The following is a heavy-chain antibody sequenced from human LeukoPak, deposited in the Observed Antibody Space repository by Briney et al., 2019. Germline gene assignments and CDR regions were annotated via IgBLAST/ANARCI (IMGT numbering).Heavy chain of an antibody. Sequence: GESLKISCKGSGYTFTSYWIGWVRQMPGKGLEWMGIIYPGDSETRYSPSFQGQVTISADNSISTAYLQWSSLKASDTAMYYCARQGITIFGVVIPIDYWGQGTLVTVSS. D-gene: IGHD3-3*01. CDR3: ARQGITIFGVVIPIDY. V-gene: IGHV5-51*01. J-gene: IGHJ4*02. CDR1: GYTFTSYW. CDR2: IYPGDSET.